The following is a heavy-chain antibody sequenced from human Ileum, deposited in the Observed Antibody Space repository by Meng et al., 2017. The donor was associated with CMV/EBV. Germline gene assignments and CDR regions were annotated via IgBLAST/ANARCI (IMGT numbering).Heavy chain of an antibody. CDR3: GRAGARGVPVDM. D-gene: IGHD3-10*01. J-gene: IGHJ4*02. V-gene: IGHV4-4*07. CDR2: LRTSGTT. Sequence: HVQRSGPGLVKPSAPLSFTCIVSGDSISGYHWTWIRKPAGKGLEWIGRLRTSGTTDHNPSLKSRVTLSIDTSKNQFSLKLNSVTAADTAVYYCGRAGARGVPVDMWGQGTLVTVSS. CDR1: GDSISGYH.